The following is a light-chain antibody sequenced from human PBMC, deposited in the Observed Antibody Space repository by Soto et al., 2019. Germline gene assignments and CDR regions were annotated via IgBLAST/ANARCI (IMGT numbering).Light chain of an antibody. V-gene: IGLV2-8*01. Sequence: QSALTQPPSASGSLGQSVTISCTGTSSDVGGYNYVSWHQQHPGKAPKVMIYEVTKRPPGVPDRFSGSKSGNTASLTVSGLQAEDEADYYCQSYDSSLSGWVFGGGTQLTVL. CDR1: SSDVGGYNY. CDR3: QSYDSSLSGWV. CDR2: EVT. J-gene: IGLJ3*02.